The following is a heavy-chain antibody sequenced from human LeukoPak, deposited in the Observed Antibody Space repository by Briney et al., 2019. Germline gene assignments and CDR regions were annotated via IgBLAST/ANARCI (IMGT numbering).Heavy chain of an antibody. D-gene: IGHD2-15*01. J-gene: IGHJ4*02. CDR3: ASGSPYCSGGSCY. CDR1: GYSFTSYW. Sequence: GESLKISCKGSGYSFTSYWIGWVRQMPGKGLEWMGIIYPGDSDTRYSPSFQGQVTISADKSIRTAYLQWSCLKASDTAMYYCASGSPYCSGGSCYWGQGTLVTVSS. CDR2: IYPGDSDT. V-gene: IGHV5-51*01.